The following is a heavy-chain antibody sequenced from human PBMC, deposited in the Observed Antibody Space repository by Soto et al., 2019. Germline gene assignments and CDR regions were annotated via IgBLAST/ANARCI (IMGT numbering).Heavy chain of an antibody. D-gene: IGHD6-13*01. CDR3: ARSGIAAAGTCHY. CDR2: INGGNDNT. Sequence: ASVKVSCKTSGYAFTRFAIHWVRQAPGQSLEWMGWINGGNDNTKYSQKFQGRVTITMDESTSTAYMELSSLRSEDTAVYYCARSGIAAAGTCHYWGQGTLVTVSS. J-gene: IGHJ4*02. V-gene: IGHV1-3*01. CDR1: GYAFTRFA.